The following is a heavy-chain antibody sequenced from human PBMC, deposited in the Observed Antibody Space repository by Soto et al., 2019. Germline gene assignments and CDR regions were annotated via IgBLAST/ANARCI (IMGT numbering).Heavy chain of an antibody. CDR2: ISWNSGSI. CDR1: GFTFDDYA. V-gene: IGHV3-9*01. CDR3: AKDISSMNYDIWQMGFDP. D-gene: IGHD3-9*01. Sequence: GGSLRLSCAASGFTFDDYAMHWVRQAPGKGLEWVSGISWNSGSIGYADSVKGRFTISRDNAKNSLYLQMNSLRAEDTALYYCAKDISSMNYDIWQMGFDPWGQGTLVTVSS. J-gene: IGHJ5*02.